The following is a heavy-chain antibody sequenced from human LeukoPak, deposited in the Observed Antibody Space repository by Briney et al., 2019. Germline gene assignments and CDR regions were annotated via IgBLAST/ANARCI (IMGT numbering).Heavy chain of an antibody. CDR1: GGSISSSSYY. V-gene: IGHV4-39*07. CDR2: IYYSGST. CDR3: SRATSSWRPFDY. D-gene: IGHD6-13*01. Sequence: NPSETLSLTCTVSGGSISSSSYYWGWIRQPPGKGLEWIGSIYYSGSTNYNPSLKSRLTISVDTSKNQFSLKLTSVTAADTAVYYCSRATSSWRPFDYWGQGALVTVSS. J-gene: IGHJ4*02.